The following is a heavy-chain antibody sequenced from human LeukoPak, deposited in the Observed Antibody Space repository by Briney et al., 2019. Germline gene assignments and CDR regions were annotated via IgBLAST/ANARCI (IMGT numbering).Heavy chain of an antibody. J-gene: IGHJ6*02. V-gene: IGHV3-23*01. CDR3: AKGYYYDSSGIYGTDV. CDR1: GFTFSSYA. CDR2: ISGSGGST. D-gene: IGHD3-22*01. Sequence: PGGSLRLSCAASGFTFSSYAMSWVRQAPGKGLEWVSAISGSGGSTYYADSVKGWFTISRDNSKNTLYLQMNSLRAEDTAVYYCAKGYYYDSSGIYGTDVWGQGTTVTVSS.